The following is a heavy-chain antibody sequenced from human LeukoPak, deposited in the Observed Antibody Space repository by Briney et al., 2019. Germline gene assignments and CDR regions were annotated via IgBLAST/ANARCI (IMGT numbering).Heavy chain of an antibody. CDR1: GLTFSSYA. CDR2: ISYDGSNK. J-gene: IGHJ3*02. Sequence: GGSLRLSCAASGLTFSSYAMHWVRQPPGKGLEWVAVISYDGSNKYYADSVKGRFIISRDNSKNTLYLQMNSLRAGDTAVYYCAREQDYGDYARAFDIWGQGTMVTVSS. D-gene: IGHD4-17*01. V-gene: IGHV3-30*04. CDR3: AREQDYGDYARAFDI.